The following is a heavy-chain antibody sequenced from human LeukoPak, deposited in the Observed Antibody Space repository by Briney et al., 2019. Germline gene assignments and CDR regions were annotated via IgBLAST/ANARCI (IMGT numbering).Heavy chain of an antibody. CDR2: ISGNGDLT. CDR1: GFTLSSYA. D-gene: IGHD2-15*01. V-gene: IGHV3-23*01. CDR3: ARVKRDCSGGTCYSYDY. J-gene: IGHJ4*02. Sequence: GGSLRLSCAASGFTLSSYAMSWVRQAPGKGLEWVSAISGNGDLTYYADSVRGRFSISRDNSRNTLYLQMNSLRAEDTAVYYCARVKRDCSGGTCYSYDYWGQGTLVTVSS.